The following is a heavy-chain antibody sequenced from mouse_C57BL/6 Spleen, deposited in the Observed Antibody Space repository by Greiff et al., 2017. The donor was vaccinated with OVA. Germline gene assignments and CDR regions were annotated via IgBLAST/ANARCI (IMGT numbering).Heavy chain of an antibody. CDR3: ARGVYYYGSSLFDY. Sequence: EVKLMESGGGLVKPGGSLKLSCAASGFTFSDYGMHWVRQAPEKGLEWVAYISSGSSTIYYADTVKGRFTISRDNAKNTLFLQMTSLRSEDTAMYYCARGVYYYGSSLFDYWGQGTTLTVSS. CDR2: ISSGSSTI. CDR1: GFTFSDYG. D-gene: IGHD1-1*01. V-gene: IGHV5-17*01. J-gene: IGHJ2*01.